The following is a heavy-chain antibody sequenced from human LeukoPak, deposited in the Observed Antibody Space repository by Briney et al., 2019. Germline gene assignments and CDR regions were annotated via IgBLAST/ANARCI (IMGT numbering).Heavy chain of an antibody. D-gene: IGHD6-13*01. J-gene: IGHJ4*02. CDR2: ISYDGSNE. Sequence: TGGSLRLSCAASGFTFSSYVMHWVRQAPGKGLEWVAIISYDGSNEYYADSVKGRFTISRDNAKNSLYLQVNSLRAEDTAVYYCATSRGSWPDYFDYWGQGTLVTVSS. V-gene: IGHV3-30*04. CDR1: GFTFSSYV. CDR3: ATSRGSWPDYFDY.